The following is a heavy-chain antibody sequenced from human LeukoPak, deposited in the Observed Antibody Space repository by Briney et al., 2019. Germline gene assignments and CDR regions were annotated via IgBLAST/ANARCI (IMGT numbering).Heavy chain of an antibody. CDR2: IYYSGST. V-gene: IGHV4-59*12. D-gene: IGHD6-13*01. Sequence: SETLSLTCTVSGGSISSYYWSWIRQPPGKGLEWIGSIYYSGSTYYNPSLKSRVTISVDTSKNQFSLKLSSVTAADTAVYYCARELAAAGTQAFAYWGQGTLVTVSS. J-gene: IGHJ4*02. CDR3: ARELAAAGTQAFAY. CDR1: GGSISSYY.